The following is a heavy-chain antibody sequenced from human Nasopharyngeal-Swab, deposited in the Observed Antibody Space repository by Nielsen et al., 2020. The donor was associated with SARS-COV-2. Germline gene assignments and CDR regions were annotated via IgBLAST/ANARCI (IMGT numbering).Heavy chain of an antibody. D-gene: IGHD2-21*02. CDR1: GYSFTSYW. CDR3: ARLSLAYCGGDCYYFDY. CDR2: IYPGDSDT. Sequence: GESLKISCKGSGYSFTSYWIGWVRQMPGKGLEWMGIIYPGDSDTRYSPSFQGQVTIPADKSISTAYLQWSSLKASDTAMYYCARLSLAYCGGDCYYFDYWGQGTLVTVSS. J-gene: IGHJ4*02. V-gene: IGHV5-51*01.